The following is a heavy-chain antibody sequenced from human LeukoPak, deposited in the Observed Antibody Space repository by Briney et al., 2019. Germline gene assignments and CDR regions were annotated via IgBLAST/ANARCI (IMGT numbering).Heavy chain of an antibody. CDR3: TKEDPRFDP. J-gene: IGHJ5*02. V-gene: IGHV3-23*01. Sequence: GGSLRLSCAASGFTFSSYAMSWVRQAPGRGLEWLSAISGSGASTHYADSVRGRFTISRDNSKSTLYLQMNSLRADDTAVYYCTKEDPRFDPWGQGTLVTVSS. CDR1: GFTFSSYA. CDR2: ISGSGAST.